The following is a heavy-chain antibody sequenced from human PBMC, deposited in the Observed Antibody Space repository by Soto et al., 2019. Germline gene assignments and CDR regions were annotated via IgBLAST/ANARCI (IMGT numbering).Heavy chain of an antibody. CDR3: ATELGYGGNPFDY. V-gene: IGHV3-30-3*01. CDR2: ISYDGSNK. CDR1: GFTFSSYA. Sequence: QVQLVESGGGVVQPGRSLRLSCAASGFTFSSYAMHWVRQAPGKGLEWVAVISYDGSNKYYADSVKGRFTISRDNSKNTLYLQMNSLRAADTAVYYCATELGYGGNPFDYWGQGTLGTVSS. D-gene: IGHD4-17*01. J-gene: IGHJ4*02.